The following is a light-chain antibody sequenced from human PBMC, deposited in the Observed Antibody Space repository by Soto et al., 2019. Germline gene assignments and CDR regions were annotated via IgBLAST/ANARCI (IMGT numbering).Light chain of an antibody. V-gene: IGKV3-20*01. CDR1: QSVSNDY. Sequence: EIVLTQSPGTLSLSPGERATLSCRASQSVSNDYLAWYQQKPGQAPRLLIYGASTRATGIPDRFSGSGSGTDFTLTISRLEPEDFSVYFCQQYGGSPYTFGPGTKLEIK. J-gene: IGKJ2*01. CDR2: GAS. CDR3: QQYGGSPYT.